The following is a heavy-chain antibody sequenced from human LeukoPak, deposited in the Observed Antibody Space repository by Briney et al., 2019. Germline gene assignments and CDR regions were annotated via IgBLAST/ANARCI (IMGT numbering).Heavy chain of an antibody. V-gene: IGHV3-53*01. CDR3: ARTGSGNYAINSYYGMDV. D-gene: IGHD3-10*01. Sequence: PGGSLRLSCAASGLTVSSNYMSWVRQAPGKGPEWVSVIYSGGSTYYADSVKGRFTISRDNSKNTLYLQMNSLRAEDTAVYYCARTGSGNYAINSYYGMDVWGQGTTVTVSS. CDR1: GLTVSSNY. J-gene: IGHJ6*02. CDR2: IYSGGST.